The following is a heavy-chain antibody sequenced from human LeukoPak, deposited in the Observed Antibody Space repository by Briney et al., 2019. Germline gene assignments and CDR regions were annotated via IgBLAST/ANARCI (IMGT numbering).Heavy chain of an antibody. Sequence: PSETLSLTCTVSGGSISSYYWSWIRQPAGKGLEWIGRIYTSGSTNYNPSLKSRVTMSVDTSKNQFSLKLSSVTAADTAVYYCARGTHTIFGVTYYFDYWGQGTLVTVSS. V-gene: IGHV4-4*07. CDR1: GGSISSYY. CDR3: ARGTHTIFGVTYYFDY. J-gene: IGHJ4*02. CDR2: IYTSGST. D-gene: IGHD3-3*01.